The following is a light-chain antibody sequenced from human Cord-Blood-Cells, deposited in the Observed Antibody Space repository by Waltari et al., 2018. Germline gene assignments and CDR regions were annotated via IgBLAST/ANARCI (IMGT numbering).Light chain of an antibody. V-gene: IGKV2-28*01. J-gene: IGKJ1*01. CDR3: MQALQTPRT. Sequence: DIVMTQSPLSLPVTPGEPASISCRSSQRLLHSNGDNYLDWYLQKPGQSPQLLIYLGSQRGSVVPDVFSGSGSGTDFTLKISRVEAEDVWVYYCMQALQTPRTFGQGTKVEIK. CDR2: LGS. CDR1: QRLLHSNGDNY.